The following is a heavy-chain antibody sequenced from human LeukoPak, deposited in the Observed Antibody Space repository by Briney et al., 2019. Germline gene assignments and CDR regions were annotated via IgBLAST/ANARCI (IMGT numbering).Heavy chain of an antibody. CDR1: GGSISSSSYN. D-gene: IGHD3-3*01. V-gene: IGHV4-39*01. CDR2: IDNSGST. CDR3: ARISSGYDFWSGYSLNYFDY. J-gene: IGHJ4*02. Sequence: SETLSLTCTVSGGSISSSSYNWGWIRQPPGKGLEWIGGIDNSGSTYYNPSLKSRVTISVDMSKNQFSLKLSSVTAADTAVYYCARISSGYDFWSGYSLNYFDYWGQGTLVTVSS.